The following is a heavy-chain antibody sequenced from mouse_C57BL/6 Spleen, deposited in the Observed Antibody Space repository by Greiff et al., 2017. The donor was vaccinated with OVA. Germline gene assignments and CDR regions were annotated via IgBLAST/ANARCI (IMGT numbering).Heavy chain of an antibody. V-gene: IGHV5-4*01. CDR3: ARDDYSNSYYFDY. Sequence: EVHLVESGGGLVKPGGSLKLSCAASGFTFSSYAMSWVRQTPEKRLEWVATISDGGSYTYYPDNVKGRFTISRDNAKNNLYLQMSHLKSEDTAMYYCARDDYSNSYYFDYWGQGTTLTVSS. CDR1: GFTFSSYA. D-gene: IGHD2-5*01. CDR2: ISDGGSYT. J-gene: IGHJ2*01.